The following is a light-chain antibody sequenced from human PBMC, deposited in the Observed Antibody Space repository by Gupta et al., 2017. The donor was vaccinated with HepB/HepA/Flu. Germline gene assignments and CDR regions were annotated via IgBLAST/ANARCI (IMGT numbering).Light chain of an antibody. J-gene: IGLJ3*02. V-gene: IGLV2-23*02. CDR1: SSDVGSYDL. CDR2: EVT. Sequence: SSLTQPASVSGSPGPSITISCTGTSSDVGSYDLVSWYQRHRGKAPKLMIYEVTKRPSGVSYRFSGSKSANTASLTISGLQAEDEAVYFCCSYGCRSTWVFGGGTKLTVL. CDR3: CSYGCRSTWV.